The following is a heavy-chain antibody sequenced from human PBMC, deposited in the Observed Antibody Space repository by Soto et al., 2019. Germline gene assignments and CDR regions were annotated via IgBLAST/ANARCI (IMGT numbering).Heavy chain of an antibody. J-gene: IGHJ4*02. D-gene: IGHD6-19*01. CDR1: EFTFSGST. CDR2: IPSKTNTYAT. CDR3: TRQHLDVPVASAIDY. V-gene: IGHV3-73*02. Sequence: EVQLVESGGGLVQPGGSLKLSCAASEFTFSGSTIHWVRQTSGKGLEWVGRIPSKTNTYATAYAASLKGRFTISRDDSKNTAYLQMNSLKTEDTAVYYCTRQHLDVPVASAIDYWGQGTLVTVSS.